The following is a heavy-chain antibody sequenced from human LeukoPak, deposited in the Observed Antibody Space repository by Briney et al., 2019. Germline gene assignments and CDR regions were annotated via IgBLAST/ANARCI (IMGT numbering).Heavy chain of an antibody. CDR2: ISWDGRNK. V-gene: IGHV3-30*03. J-gene: IGHJ5*02. CDR1: GFTVSNNY. Sequence: GGSLRLSCAASGFTVSNNYMTWVRQAPGKGLEWVASISWDGRNKRYADSVTGRFAISRDNSQNTLYLQMNSLRGEDTAIYYCARSVVTPSSWFDPWGQGTLVTVSS. D-gene: IGHD4-23*01. CDR3: ARSVVTPSSWFDP.